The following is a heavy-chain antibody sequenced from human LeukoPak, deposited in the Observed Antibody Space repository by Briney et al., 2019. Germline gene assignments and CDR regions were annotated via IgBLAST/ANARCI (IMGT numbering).Heavy chain of an antibody. CDR2: ISSNGGYT. D-gene: IGHD1-26*01. CDR3: ARGGYGASTPYYMDV. J-gene: IGHJ6*03. CDR1: GFTFSSYA. Sequence: GGSLRLSCAASGFTFSSYAMNWVRQAPGKGLEYVSAISSNGGYTYYANSVKGRSTISRDNSKNTLYLRMGSLRAEDMAVYYCARGGYGASTPYYMDVWGKGTTVTVSS. V-gene: IGHV3-64*01.